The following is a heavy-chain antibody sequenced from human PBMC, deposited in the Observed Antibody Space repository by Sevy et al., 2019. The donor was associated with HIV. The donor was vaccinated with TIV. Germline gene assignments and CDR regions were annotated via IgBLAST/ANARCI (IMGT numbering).Heavy chain of an antibody. D-gene: IGHD3-10*01. CDR2: FDPEDGET. CDR1: GYTLTELS. J-gene: IGHJ4*02. V-gene: IGHV1-24*01. Sequence: ASVKVSCKVSGYTLTELSMHWVRQAPGKGLEWMGGFDPEDGETIYAQKFQGRVTMTEDTSTDTAYMELSSLRSEDTAVYYCATESGSGSYYNVFDYWGQGTPVTVSS. CDR3: ATESGSGSYYNVFDY.